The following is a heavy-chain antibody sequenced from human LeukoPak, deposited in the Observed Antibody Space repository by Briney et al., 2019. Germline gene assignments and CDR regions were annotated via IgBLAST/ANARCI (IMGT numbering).Heavy chain of an antibody. J-gene: IGHJ6*02. CDR3: ARGRYCSGGSCSLGYYYYGMDV. CDR2: MNPNSGNT. CDR1: GGTFSSYA. Sequence: ASVKVSCKASGGTFSSYAISWVRQATGQGLEWMGWMNPNSGNTGYAQKFQGRVTMTRNTSISTAYMELSSLRSEDTAVYYCARGRYCSGGSCSLGYYYYGMDVWGQGTTVTVSS. D-gene: IGHD2-15*01. V-gene: IGHV1-8*02.